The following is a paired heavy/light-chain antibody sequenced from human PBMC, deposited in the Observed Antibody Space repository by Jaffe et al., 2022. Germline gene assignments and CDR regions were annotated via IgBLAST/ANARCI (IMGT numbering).Heavy chain of an antibody. J-gene: IGHJ4*02. CDR1: GFTFSSFG. V-gene: IGHV3-30*18. CDR2: ISYDGSNK. CDR3: AKDLVWGDTAMVMGIFDY. D-gene: IGHD5-18*01. Sequence: QVELVVSGGGVVRPGRSLRLSCAASGFTFSSFGMHWVRQAPGKGLEWVAVISYDGSNKYYADSVKGRFTISRDNSKNTLYLQMNSLRAEDTAVYYCAKDLVWGDTAMVMGIFDYWGQGTLVTVSS.
Light chain of an antibody. V-gene: IGKV1-9*01. CDR2: AAS. J-gene: IGKJ3*01. Sequence: DIQLTQSPSFLSASVGDRVTITCRASQGISSYLAWYQQKPGKAPKLLIYAASTLQSGVPSRFSGSGSGTEFTLTISSLQPEDFATYYCQQLNSYPITFGPGTKVDIK. CDR1: QGISSY. CDR3: QQLNSYPIT.